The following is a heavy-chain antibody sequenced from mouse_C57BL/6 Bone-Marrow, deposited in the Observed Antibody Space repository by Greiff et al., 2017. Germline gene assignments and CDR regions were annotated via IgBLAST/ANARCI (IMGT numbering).Heavy chain of an antibody. CDR1: GFNIKDDY. D-gene: IGHD2-2*01. V-gene: IGHV14-4*01. Sequence: EVKVVESGAELVGPGASVKLSCTASGFNIKDDYMHWVKQRPEQGLEWIGWIDPENGDTEYASKFQGKATITADTSSNTAYLQLSSLTSEDTAVYYCTTFGYEDYWGQGTTLTVSS. J-gene: IGHJ2*01. CDR3: TTFGYEDY. CDR2: IDPENGDT.